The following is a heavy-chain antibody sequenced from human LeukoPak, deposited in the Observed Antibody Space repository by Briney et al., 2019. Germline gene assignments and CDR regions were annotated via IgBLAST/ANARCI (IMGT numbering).Heavy chain of an antibody. CDR1: GGSFSGYY. V-gene: IGHV4-34*01. CDR2: INHSGST. J-gene: IGHJ6*02. CDR3: ARGLRFLVV. D-gene: IGHD3-3*01. Sequence: SETLSLTCAVYGGSFSGYYWSWIRQPPGKGLEWIGEINHSGSTNYNPFLKSRVTISVDTSKNQFSLKLSFVTAADTAVYYCARGLRFLVVWGQGTTVTVSS.